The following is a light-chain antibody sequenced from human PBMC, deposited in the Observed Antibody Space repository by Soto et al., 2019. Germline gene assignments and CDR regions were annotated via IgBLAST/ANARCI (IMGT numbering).Light chain of an antibody. J-gene: IGLJ7*01. V-gene: IGLV2-23*01. CDR2: EGS. CDR3: CSYAGSSTFA. CDR1: SSDVGSYNL. Sequence: QSALTQPASVSGSPGQSITISCTGTSSDVGSYNLVSWYHQHPGKAPKLMIYEGSKRPSGVSNRFSGSKSGNTASLTISGLQAEDEADYYCCSYAGSSTFAFGGGTQLTVL.